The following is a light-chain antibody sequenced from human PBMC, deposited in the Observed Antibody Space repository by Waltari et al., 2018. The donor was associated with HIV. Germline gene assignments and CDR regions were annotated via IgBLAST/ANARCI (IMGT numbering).Light chain of an antibody. Sequence: SYEVTQPPSVSVSPGQTASITCSGHKLGNKYTAWYQQKPGQSPVLVIYEDNKRRSGTPERFSGSNSGATATLTISGTQAMDEADYYCQAWDSSTVVFGGGTRLTVL. CDR2: EDN. J-gene: IGLJ2*01. CDR3: QAWDSSTVV. CDR1: KLGNKY. V-gene: IGLV3-1*01.